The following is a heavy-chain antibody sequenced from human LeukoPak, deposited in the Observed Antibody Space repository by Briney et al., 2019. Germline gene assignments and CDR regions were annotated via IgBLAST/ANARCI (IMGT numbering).Heavy chain of an antibody. CDR2: INPNSGGT. CDR1: GYTFTGYY. V-gene: IGHV1-2*02. CDR3: ARADRAAAGAPVY. D-gene: IGHD6-13*01. J-gene: IGHJ4*02. Sequence: ASVKVSCKASGYTFTGYYMHWVRQAPGQGLEWMGWINPNSGGTNYAQKFQGRVTMTRDTSISTAYMELSRLRSDDTAVYYCARADRAAAGAPVYWGQGTLVIVSS.